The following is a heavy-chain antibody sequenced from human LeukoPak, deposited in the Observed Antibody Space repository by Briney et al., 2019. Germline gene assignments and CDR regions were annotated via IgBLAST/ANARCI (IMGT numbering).Heavy chain of an antibody. J-gene: IGHJ3*02. CDR2: IYYSGST. V-gene: IGHV4-59*12. Sequence: SETLSLTCTVSGGSISSYYWSWIRQPPGKGLEWIGYIYYSGSTYYNPSLKSRVTISVDRSKNQFSLKLSSVTAADTAVYYCARGGMVRGGKHAFDIWGQGTMVTVSS. CDR1: GGSISSYY. D-gene: IGHD3-10*01. CDR3: ARGGMVRGGKHAFDI.